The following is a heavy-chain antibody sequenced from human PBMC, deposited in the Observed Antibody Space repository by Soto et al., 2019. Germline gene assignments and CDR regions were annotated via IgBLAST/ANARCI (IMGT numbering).Heavy chain of an antibody. D-gene: IGHD4-17*01. CDR2: IGADINYI. Sequence: EVQLLESGGGLIQPGGSLRLSCTASEFTFSNYAVTWVRQAPGKGLEWVSSIGADINYIYYADSVKGRFTISRDKSKNTVFLQMNSLRADDTAVYYCAKAPNGDYVGAFDSWGQGTLVTVSS. V-gene: IGHV3-23*01. J-gene: IGHJ4*02. CDR1: EFTFSNYA. CDR3: AKAPNGDYVGAFDS.